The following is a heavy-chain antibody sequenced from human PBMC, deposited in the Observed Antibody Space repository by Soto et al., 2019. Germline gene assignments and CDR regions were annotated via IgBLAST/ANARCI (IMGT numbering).Heavy chain of an antibody. CDR1: GVTCRNYD. V-gene: IGHV3-13*05. Sequence: EVQLVESGGGLVQPGGSLRLSCEASGVTCRNYDMHWVRQGTGKGLEWVSGISAAGDPDYSDSVEGRFTISREKAQNSFFLQMNSLRVGDTAVYYCARTDRDFYGLDVWGQGTTVIVSS. CDR2: ISAAGDP. J-gene: IGHJ6*02. CDR3: ARTDRDFYGLDV.